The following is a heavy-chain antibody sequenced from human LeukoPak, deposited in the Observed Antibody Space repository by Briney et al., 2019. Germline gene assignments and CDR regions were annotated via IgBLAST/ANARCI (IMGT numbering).Heavy chain of an antibody. Sequence: GASVKVSCKASGYTFTGYYMHWVRQAPGQGLEWMGWINPNSGGTNYAQKFQGRVTLTRDTSISTAYMELSRLRSDDTAVYSCARELYSSGWYSGYWGQGTLVTVSS. CDR1: GYTFTGYY. CDR2: INPNSGGT. D-gene: IGHD6-19*01. J-gene: IGHJ4*02. V-gene: IGHV1-2*02. CDR3: ARELYSSGWYSGY.